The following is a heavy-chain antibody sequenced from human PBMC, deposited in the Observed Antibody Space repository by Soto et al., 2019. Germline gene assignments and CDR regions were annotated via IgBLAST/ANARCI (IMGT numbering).Heavy chain of an antibody. CDR2: ISSSSTI. V-gene: IGHV3-48*02. CDR3: AGGLGIAAAGGY. CDR1: GFTFSSYS. Sequence: GGSLRLSCAASGFTFSSYSMNWVRQAPGKGLEWVSYISSSSTIYYADSVKGRFTISRDNAKNSLYLQMNSLRDEDTAVYYCAGGLGIAAAGGYWGQGTLVTVSS. J-gene: IGHJ4*02. D-gene: IGHD6-13*01.